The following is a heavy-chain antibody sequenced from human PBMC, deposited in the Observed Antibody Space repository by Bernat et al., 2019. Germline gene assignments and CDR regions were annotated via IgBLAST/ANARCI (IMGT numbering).Heavy chain of an antibody. CDR3: AREAGGGSCGY. V-gene: IGHV3-30-3*01. J-gene: IGHJ4*02. Sequence: QVQLVESGGGVVQPGRSLRLSCAASGCTFSSYAMHWVRQAPGKGLEWVAVISYDGSNKYYADSVKGRFTISRDNSKNTLYLQMNSLRAEDTAVYSCAREAGGGSCGYWGQGTLVTVSS. CDR2: ISYDGSNK. CDR1: GCTFSSYA. D-gene: IGHD2-15*01.